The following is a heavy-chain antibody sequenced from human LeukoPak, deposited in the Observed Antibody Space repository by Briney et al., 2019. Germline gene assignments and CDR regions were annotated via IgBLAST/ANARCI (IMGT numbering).Heavy chain of an antibody. CDR1: GGSISSSSYY. V-gene: IGHV4-39*01. J-gene: IGHJ4*02. D-gene: IGHD7-27*01. CDR3: GRGHWGLDY. Sequence: SETLSLTCTVSGGSISSSSYYWGWIRQPPGKGLEWIGTIYYSGNTYYNPSLKSRVTMSVDTSKNQFSLKLSSVTAADTAVYYCGRGHWGLDYWGQGTLVTVSS. CDR2: IYYSGNT.